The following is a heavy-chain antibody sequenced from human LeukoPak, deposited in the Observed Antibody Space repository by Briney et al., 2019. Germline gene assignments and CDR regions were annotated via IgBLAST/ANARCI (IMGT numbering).Heavy chain of an antibody. V-gene: IGHV1-8*03. CDR3: ARDYGDYGFDI. D-gene: IGHD4-17*01. Sequence: GASVKVSCKASGYTFTSYDINWVRQATGQGLEWMGWMNPNSGNTGYAQKFQGRVTITRNTSISTAYMEPSSLRSEDTAVYYCARDYGDYGFDIWGQGTMVTVSS. CDR2: MNPNSGNT. CDR1: GYTFTSYD. J-gene: IGHJ3*02.